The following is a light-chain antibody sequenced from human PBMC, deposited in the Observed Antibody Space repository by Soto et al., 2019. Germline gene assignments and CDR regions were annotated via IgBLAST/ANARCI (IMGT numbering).Light chain of an antibody. Sequence: EVVLTQSPGTLSLSPGERATLSCRASQSVISGDLAWYQQKPGQAPRLLLYRTSSRVTGVPDRFSGSGSGTDFSLNISRLEPEDFGVYYCQQYGNFPRTFGQGTKVEIK. CDR2: RTS. CDR1: QSVISGD. V-gene: IGKV3-20*01. CDR3: QQYGNFPRT. J-gene: IGKJ1*01.